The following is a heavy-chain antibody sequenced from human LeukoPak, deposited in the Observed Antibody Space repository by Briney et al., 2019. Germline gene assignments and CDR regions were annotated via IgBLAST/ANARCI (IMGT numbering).Heavy chain of an antibody. CDR3: ARDPYNTILYRLAH. CDR1: GFAFGTYA. V-gene: IGHV3-23*01. D-gene: IGHD3-10*01. J-gene: IGHJ4*02. Sequence: GGSLRLSCAGSGFAFGTYAMSWVRQAPGMGLEWVSSISADGQVTYYADSVEGRFTVSRDNSKSTLYLQLNSLRAEDTATYYRARDPYNTILYRLAHWGQGTLVTVSS. CDR2: ISADGQVT.